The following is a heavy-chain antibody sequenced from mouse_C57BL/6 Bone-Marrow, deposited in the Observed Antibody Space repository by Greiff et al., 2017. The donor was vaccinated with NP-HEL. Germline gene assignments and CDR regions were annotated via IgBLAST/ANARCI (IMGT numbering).Heavy chain of an antibody. CDR1: GFSLTSYG. CDR2: IWSDGST. V-gene: IGHV2-6-1*01. J-gene: IGHJ4*01. D-gene: IGHD1-1*01. CDR3: ARHDYGSFLYAMDY. Sequence: VQGVESGPGLVAPSQSLSITCTVSGFSLTSYGVHWVRQPPGKGLEWLVVIWSDGSTTYNSALKSRLSISKDNSKSQVFLKMNSLQTDDTAMYYCARHDYGSFLYAMDYWGQGTSVTVSS.